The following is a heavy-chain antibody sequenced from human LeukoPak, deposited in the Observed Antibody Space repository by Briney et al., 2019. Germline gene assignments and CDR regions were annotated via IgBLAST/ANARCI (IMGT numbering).Heavy chain of an antibody. D-gene: IGHD1-26*01. Sequence: PGRSLRLSCAASGFTFSSYGMHWVRQAPGKGLEWVAVIWYDGSNKYYADSVKGRFTISRDSSKNTLYLQMNSLRAEDTAVYYCARAPTSYYYFDYWGQGILVTVSS. CDR2: IWYDGSNK. J-gene: IGHJ4*02. CDR1: GFTFSSYG. CDR3: ARAPTSYYYFDY. V-gene: IGHV3-33*01.